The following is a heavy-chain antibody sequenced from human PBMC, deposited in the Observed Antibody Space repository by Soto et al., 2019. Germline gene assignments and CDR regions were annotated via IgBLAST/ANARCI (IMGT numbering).Heavy chain of an antibody. J-gene: IGHJ4*02. CDR2: ISYDGSNK. D-gene: IGHD4-17*01. V-gene: IGHV3-30*03. Sequence: GGSLRLCCAASGFTFSSYDMHWVRQATGKGLEWVAVISYDGSNKYYADSVKGRFTISRDNTKNSVFLQMGSLTVEDTAVYYCAREKRANGVFAYWGQGTRVTVSS. CDR1: GFTFSSYD. CDR3: AREKRANGVFAY.